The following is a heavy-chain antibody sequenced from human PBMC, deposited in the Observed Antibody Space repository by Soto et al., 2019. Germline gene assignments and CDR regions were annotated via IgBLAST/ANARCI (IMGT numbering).Heavy chain of an antibody. Sequence: GASVKVSCKASGGTFSSYAISWVRQAPGQGPEWMGRIIPVLGIANYAQTFQGRVTITADKSTSTVYMDLTSLRSEDTAVYYCARSSVAAAGTLGNWGPGTLVTVSS. CDR1: GGTFSSYA. V-gene: IGHV1-69*04. D-gene: IGHD6-13*01. CDR3: ARSSVAAAGTLGN. CDR2: IIPVLGIA. J-gene: IGHJ4*02.